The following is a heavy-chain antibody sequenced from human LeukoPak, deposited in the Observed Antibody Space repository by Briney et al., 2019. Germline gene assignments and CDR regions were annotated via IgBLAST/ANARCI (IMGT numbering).Heavy chain of an antibody. Sequence: GALRLSFAASGFAFSSYAMSWIRGAPGKGVEWLSAISPTPLTTFYAASLTGRFTISRHNSKNPLYLQMNILTAEDMAVYYCATKTSNGDRYFDCWGQGSLVTVSS. J-gene: IGHJ4*02. V-gene: IGHV3-23*01. D-gene: IGHD4-17*01. CDR2: ISPTPLTT. CDR1: GFAFSSYA. CDR3: ATKTSNGDRYFDC.